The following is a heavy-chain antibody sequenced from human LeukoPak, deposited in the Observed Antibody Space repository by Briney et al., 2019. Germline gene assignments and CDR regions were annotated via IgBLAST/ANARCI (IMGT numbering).Heavy chain of an antibody. CDR2: IRYDGSNQ. CDR3: AKPLEKYTYGGNFDY. CDR1: GFTFSSFG. J-gene: IGHJ4*02. V-gene: IGHV3-30*02. D-gene: IGHD4-23*01. Sequence: PGGSLRLSCAASGFTFSSFGMPWVRQAPGKGLEWVAFIRYDGSNQYYADSVKGRFTISRDNSKNTLYLQMDSLRAEDTAVYYCAKPLEKYTYGGNFDYWGQGILVTVSS.